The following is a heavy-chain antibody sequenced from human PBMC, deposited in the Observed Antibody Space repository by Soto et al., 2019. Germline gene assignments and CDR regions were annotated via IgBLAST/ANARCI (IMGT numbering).Heavy chain of an antibody. CDR3: ARDRYSSAFDI. Sequence: EVQLVESGGGLVQPGGSLRLSCAASGFTVSSNYMSWVRQAPGKGLEWVSVIYSGGSTYYADSVKGRFTISRDNSKNTLYLQMNSLRAEDTAVYYCARDRYSSAFDIWCQGTMVTVSS. CDR2: IYSGGST. J-gene: IGHJ3*02. CDR1: GFTVSSNY. V-gene: IGHV3-66*01. D-gene: IGHD2-15*01.